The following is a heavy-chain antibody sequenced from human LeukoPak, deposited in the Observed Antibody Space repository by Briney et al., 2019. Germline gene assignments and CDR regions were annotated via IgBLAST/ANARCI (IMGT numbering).Heavy chain of an antibody. CDR1: GGSISSSNW. J-gene: IGHJ4*02. CDR2: IYHSGNT. CDR3: ARYGGYCSGGSCPYFDY. V-gene: IGHV4-4*02. Sequence: PSETLSLTCAVSGGSISSSNWWSWVRQPPGKGLEWIGEIYHSGNTNYNPSLKSRVTISVDKSKNQFSLKLSSVAAADTAVYYCARYGGYCSGGSCPYFDYWGQGALVTVSS. D-gene: IGHD2-15*01.